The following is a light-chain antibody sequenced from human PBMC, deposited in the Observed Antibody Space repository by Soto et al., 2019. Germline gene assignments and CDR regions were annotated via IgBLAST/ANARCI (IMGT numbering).Light chain of an antibody. J-gene: IGKJ1*01. CDR3: QQRSNCWT. Sequence: EIVLTQSPATLSLSPGERAALSYRASQSVSTFLAWYQHKPGQAPRLLIYDASNRATDIPARFSGSGSGTDFTLTISSLEPEDFAVYYCQQRSNCWTFGQGTKVEIK. V-gene: IGKV3-11*01. CDR2: DAS. CDR1: QSVSTF.